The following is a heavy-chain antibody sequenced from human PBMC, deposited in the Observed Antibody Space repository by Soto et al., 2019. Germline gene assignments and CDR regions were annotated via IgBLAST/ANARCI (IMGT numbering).Heavy chain of an antibody. CDR3: ARWGTTGGLDV. V-gene: IGHV3-30*19. CDR2: TSYDGRDK. CDR1: GFTFRSYV. J-gene: IGHJ1*01. D-gene: IGHD3-16*01. Sequence: QVQLVESGGGVVQPGTSLRVSCVGSGFTFRSYVIHWFRQAPGKGLEWVALTSYDGRDKYYADSVRGRFTISRDNSRNTVDLQMDSLKLEDTALYYCARWGTTGGLDVWGQGTLVSVSS.